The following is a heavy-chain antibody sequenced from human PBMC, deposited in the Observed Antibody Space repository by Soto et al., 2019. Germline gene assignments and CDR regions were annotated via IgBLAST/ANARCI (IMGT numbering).Heavy chain of an antibody. V-gene: IGHV3-21*01. CDR3: ARDGVDFWSGYPAKYFDY. D-gene: IGHD3-3*01. CDR1: GFTFSSYS. CDR2: ISSSSSYI. J-gene: IGHJ4*02. Sequence: EVQLVESGGGLVKPGGSLRLSCAASGFTFSSYSMNWVRQAPGKGLEWVSSISSSSSYIYYADSVKGRFTISRDNAKNSLYLQMNSLRAEDTAVYYCARDGVDFWSGYPAKYFDYWGQGTLVTVSS.